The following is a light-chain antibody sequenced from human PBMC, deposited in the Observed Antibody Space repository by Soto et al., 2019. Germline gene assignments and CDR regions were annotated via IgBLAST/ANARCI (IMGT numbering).Light chain of an antibody. CDR2: GAS. J-gene: IGKJ1*01. Sequence: EIVLTQSPATLSLSPGERATLSCRASQSLGKTYIAWYQQKPGQAPRLLIDGASSRATGTPDRFRGSGSGTDFTLTISRLEPEDCAGDYCHQYVSPPWAFGQGTKVESK. V-gene: IGKV3-20*01. CDR3: HQYVSPPWA. CDR1: QSLGKTY.